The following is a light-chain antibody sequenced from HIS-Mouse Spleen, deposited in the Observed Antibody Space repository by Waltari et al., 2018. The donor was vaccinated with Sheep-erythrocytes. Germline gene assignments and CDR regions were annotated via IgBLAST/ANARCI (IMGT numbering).Light chain of an antibody. V-gene: IGLV3-1*01. J-gene: IGLJ2*01. Sequence: SYELTQPPSVSVSPGQTASITCSGDKLGDKYACWYQQKPGQSPVLVIYADSKRPPGIPERFSGSNSGNTATLTISGTQAMDEADYYCQAWDSSTAVFGGGTKLTVL. CDR2: ADS. CDR3: QAWDSSTAV. CDR1: KLGDKY.